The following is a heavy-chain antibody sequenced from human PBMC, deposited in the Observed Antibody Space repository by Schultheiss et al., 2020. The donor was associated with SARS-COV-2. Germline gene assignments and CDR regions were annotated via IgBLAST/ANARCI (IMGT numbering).Heavy chain of an antibody. Sequence: SETLSLTCAVYGGSFSGYYWSWIRQPAGKGLEWIGRIYTSGSTNYNPSLKSRVTMSVDTSKNQFSLKLSSVTAADTAVYYCARELPRNGMDVWGQGTTVTVSS. CDR3: ARELPRNGMDV. CDR1: GGSFSGYY. CDR2: IYTSGST. J-gene: IGHJ6*02. V-gene: IGHV4-4*07.